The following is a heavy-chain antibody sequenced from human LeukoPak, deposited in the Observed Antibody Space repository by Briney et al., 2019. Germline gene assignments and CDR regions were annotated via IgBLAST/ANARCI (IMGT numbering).Heavy chain of an antibody. J-gene: IGHJ4*02. Sequence: ASVKVSCKASGYTFTGYYMHWVRQAPGQGLEWMGWINPNSGGTNYAQKFQGRVTMTRDTSISTAYMELSRLRSDDTAVYYCARVAWGVGGGFIDYWGQGTLVTVSS. D-gene: IGHD3-10*01. V-gene: IGHV1-2*02. CDR3: ARVAWGVGGGFIDY. CDR2: INPNSGGT. CDR1: GYTFTGYY.